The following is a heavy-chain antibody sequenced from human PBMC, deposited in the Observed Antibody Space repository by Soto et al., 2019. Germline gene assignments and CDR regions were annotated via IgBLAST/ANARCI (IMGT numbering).Heavy chain of an antibody. CDR1: GFTFSSYG. Sequence: EVQLLESGGGLVQPGGSLRLSRAASGFTFSSYGMSWVRQAPGKGLEWVSAISAGGGGTYYADSVKGRFTISRDNPKNTLYLQVNSLRAEDTAVYFCTNHYDILTGNLAYFDYWGQGTLVTVSS. CDR3: TNHYDILTGNLAYFDY. CDR2: ISAGGGGT. J-gene: IGHJ4*02. V-gene: IGHV3-23*01. D-gene: IGHD3-9*01.